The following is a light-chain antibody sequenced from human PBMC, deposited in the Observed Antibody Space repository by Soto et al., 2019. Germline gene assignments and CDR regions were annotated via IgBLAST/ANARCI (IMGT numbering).Light chain of an antibody. CDR1: QNIDNY. V-gene: IGKV1-39*01. CDR3: QQSSSSPPIT. CDR2: AAS. Sequence: DIQLTQSPSSLSASLGDRVTISCRASQNIDNYLHWYQQKSGKAPEALIYAASSLRDGVSSRFSGSGYGTEFTFAIKNLQPEDFATYYCQQSSSSPPITFGQGTRLDI. J-gene: IGKJ5*01.